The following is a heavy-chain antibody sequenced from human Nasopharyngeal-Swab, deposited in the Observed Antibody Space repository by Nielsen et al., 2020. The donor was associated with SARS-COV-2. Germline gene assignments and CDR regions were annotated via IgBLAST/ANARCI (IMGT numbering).Heavy chain of an antibody. J-gene: IGHJ4*02. CDR3: ARGSSDWNGIDY. Sequence: VRQAPGKGLVGVSRIDIAGTVTSYADSLKGRFTTSRDNAKNTLYLQMNSLRVEDTAIYYCARGSSDWNGIDYWGQGTLVTVSS. D-gene: IGHD6-19*01. V-gene: IGHV3-74*03. CDR2: IDIAGTVT.